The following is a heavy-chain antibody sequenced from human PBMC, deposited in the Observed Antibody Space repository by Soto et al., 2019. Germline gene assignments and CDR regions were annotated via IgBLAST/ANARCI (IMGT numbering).Heavy chain of an antibody. CDR1: GFTFSLYA. CDR3: AKDSQSVSVSAARVYGMDV. CDR2: LSDSGGHT. D-gene: IGHD2-2*01. Sequence: GGSLRLSCAGSGFTFSLYAMTWVRQAPGKGLEWVSTLSDSGGHTYYADSVKGRFTISRDNPKNTLYLQMNSLRAEDTAVYYCAKDSQSVSVSAARVYGMDVWGQGTTVTVSS. V-gene: IGHV3-23*01. J-gene: IGHJ6*02.